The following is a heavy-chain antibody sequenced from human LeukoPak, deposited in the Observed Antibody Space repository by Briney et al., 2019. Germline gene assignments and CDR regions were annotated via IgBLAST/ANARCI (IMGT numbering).Heavy chain of an antibody. CDR2: IYHSGTS. CDR1: GDSISSYF. V-gene: IGHV4-59*01. CDR3: ARGSYGWFDP. D-gene: IGHD1-26*01. Sequence: SETLSLTCTVSGDSISSYFWTWIRQPPGKGLEWFGFIYHSGTSSYNPSLKSRLTMSVDTSKNQVSLKLNSVTAADTAIYYCARGSYGWFDPWGQGTLVTVSS. J-gene: IGHJ5*02.